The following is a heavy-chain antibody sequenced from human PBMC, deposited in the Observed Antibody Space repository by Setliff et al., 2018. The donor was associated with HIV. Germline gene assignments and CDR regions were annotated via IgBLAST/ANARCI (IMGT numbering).Heavy chain of an antibody. CDR2: ISAYNGNT. CDR3: AREGYSVDAFDI. Sequence: WASVKVSCKASGYTFTIYDITWVRQAPGQGLEWMGWISAYNGNTNYAQKLQGRVTMTTDTSTSTAYMELRSLRSDDTAVYYCAREGYSVDAFDIWGQGTMVTV. CDR1: GYTFTIYD. V-gene: IGHV1-18*01. J-gene: IGHJ3*02. D-gene: IGHD4-4*01.